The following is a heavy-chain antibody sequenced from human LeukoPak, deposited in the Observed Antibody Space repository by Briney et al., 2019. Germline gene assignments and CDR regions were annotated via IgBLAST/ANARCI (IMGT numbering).Heavy chain of an antibody. J-gene: IGHJ4*02. D-gene: IGHD3-22*01. V-gene: IGHV1-46*01. Sequence: ASVKVSCKASGYTFTSYYMHWGRQPPGQGLEWMGLINPSGSSTSYAQKFQGRLSLPRDMSMSTDYMELSSLRSEDTAVYYCARVKYDSSGYYSTLDNWGQGTLVTVSS. CDR3: ARVKYDSSGYYSTLDN. CDR2: INPSGSST. CDR1: GYTFTSYY.